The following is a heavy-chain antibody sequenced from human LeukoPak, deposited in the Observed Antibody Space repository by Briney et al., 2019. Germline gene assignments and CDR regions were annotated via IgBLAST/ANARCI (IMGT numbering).Heavy chain of an antibody. CDR3: AKVEVNFRVSELLQHFDY. CDR2: ISGSGGST. Sequence: PGGSLRLSCAASGFTFSSYAMSWVRQAPGKGLEWVSAISGSGGSTYYADSVKGRFTISRDNSKNTLYLQMNSLRAEDTAVYYCAKVEVNFRVSELLQHFDYWGQGTLVTVSS. CDR1: GFTFSSYA. V-gene: IGHV3-23*01. J-gene: IGHJ4*02. D-gene: IGHD2-15*01.